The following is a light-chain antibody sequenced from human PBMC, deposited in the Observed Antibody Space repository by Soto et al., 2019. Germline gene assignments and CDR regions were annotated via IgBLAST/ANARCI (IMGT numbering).Light chain of an antibody. Sequence: VVTQSPSTLSVSPGERATLACRASQDISTYLAWYQQKPGQAPRLLIYDASNRATGIPGRFRGSGSGTDFTLTIRSLEPEDFAVYYCQQSSQWPPITFGQGTQLEIK. CDR3: QQSSQWPPIT. J-gene: IGKJ5*01. CDR1: QDISTY. V-gene: IGKV3-11*01. CDR2: DAS.